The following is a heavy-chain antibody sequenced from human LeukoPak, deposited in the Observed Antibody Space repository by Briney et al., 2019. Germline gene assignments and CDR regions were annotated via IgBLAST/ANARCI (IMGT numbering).Heavy chain of an antibody. D-gene: IGHD2-15*01. V-gene: IGHV3-23*01. J-gene: IGHJ4*02. CDR1: GFTFSSFA. Sequence: GGSLRLSCVASGFTFSSFALDWVRQAPGRGLEWISVVSRTGSTKYYAGSVKGRFTVSRDNSKNTVYLQMNSLRVDDSAVYYCAKRKNSPGYSSLDQWGQGTLVTVSS. CDR3: AKRKNSPGYSSLDQ. CDR2: VSRTGSTK.